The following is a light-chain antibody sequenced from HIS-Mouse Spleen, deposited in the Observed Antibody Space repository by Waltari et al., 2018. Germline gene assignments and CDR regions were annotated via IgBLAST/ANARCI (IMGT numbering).Light chain of an antibody. CDR2: EVS. J-gene: IGLJ3*02. CDR3: SSYTSSSTLWV. Sequence: QSALPQPASVSGSPGQSIPISCPGTSSDVGGYNYFSWYQQHPGKSPKLMIYEVSNRPSGVSNRFSGSKSGNTASLTISGLQAEDEADYYCSSYTSSSTLWVFGGGTKLTVL. V-gene: IGLV2-14*01. CDR1: SSDVGGYNY.